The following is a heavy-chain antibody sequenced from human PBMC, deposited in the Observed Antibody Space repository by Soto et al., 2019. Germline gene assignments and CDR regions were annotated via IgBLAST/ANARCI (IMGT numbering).Heavy chain of an antibody. V-gene: IGHV1-8*01. J-gene: IGHJ6*02. CDR1: GYTFTSYD. D-gene: IGHD4-17*01. CDR3: AREDETNYGDYYYYYGMDV. CDR2: MNPNSGNT. Sequence: EASVKVSCKASGYTFTSYDINWVRQATGQGREWMGWMNPNSGNTGYAQKFQGRVTMTRNTSISTAYMELSSLRSEDTAVYYCAREDETNYGDYYYYYGMDVWGQGTTVTVSS.